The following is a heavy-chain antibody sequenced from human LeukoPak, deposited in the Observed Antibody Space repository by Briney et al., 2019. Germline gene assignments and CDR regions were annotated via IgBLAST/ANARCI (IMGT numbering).Heavy chain of an antibody. Sequence: SETLSLTCTVSGGSISSYYWSWIRRPPGKGLEWIGYIYYSGSTNYNPSLKSRVTISVDTSKNQFSLKLSSVTAADTAVYYCARGRGRAKRYYYYYMDVWGKGTTVTVSS. V-gene: IGHV4-59*12. D-gene: IGHD5-24*01. J-gene: IGHJ6*03. CDR2: IYYSGST. CDR1: GGSISSYY. CDR3: ARGRGRAKRYYYYYMDV.